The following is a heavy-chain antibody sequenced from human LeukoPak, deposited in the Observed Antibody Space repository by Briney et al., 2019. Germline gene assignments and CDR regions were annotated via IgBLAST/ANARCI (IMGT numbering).Heavy chain of an antibody. Sequence: PSETLSLTCTVSGGSISSYYWSWIRQPAGKGLEWIGRIYTSGSTNYNPSLKSRVTISVDTSKNQFSLKLSSVTAADTAVYYCARGYDFWSGYSQVPHDYWGQGTLVTVSS. D-gene: IGHD3-3*01. CDR3: ARGYDFWSGYSQVPHDY. CDR2: IYTSGST. J-gene: IGHJ4*02. CDR1: GGSISSYY. V-gene: IGHV4-4*07.